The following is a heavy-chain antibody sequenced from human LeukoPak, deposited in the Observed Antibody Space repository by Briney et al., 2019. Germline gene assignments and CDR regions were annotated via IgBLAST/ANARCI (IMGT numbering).Heavy chain of an antibody. CDR2: INSDGSST. Sequence: GGSLRLSCAASGFTFSSYWMHWVRQAPGKGLVWVSRINSDGSSTSYADSVKGRFTISRDNAKNTLYLQMNSLRAEDTAVYYCARDGDYVPPPPYYFDYWGQGILVTVSS. CDR3: ARDGDYVPPPPYYFDY. D-gene: IGHD4-17*01. V-gene: IGHV3-74*01. CDR1: GFTFSSYW. J-gene: IGHJ4*01.